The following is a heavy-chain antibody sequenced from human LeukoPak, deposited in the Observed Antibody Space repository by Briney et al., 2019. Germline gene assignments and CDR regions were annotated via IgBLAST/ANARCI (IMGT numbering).Heavy chain of an antibody. CDR3: ARAGALLWFGELNWYFDL. V-gene: IGHV3-33*01. D-gene: IGHD3-10*01. CDR2: IWFDGSDK. CDR1: GFSFISYG. J-gene: IGHJ2*01. Sequence: GGSLRLSCAASGFSFISYGMHWVRQAPGKGLEWVAFIWFDGSDKYYADSVKGRFTISRDNSKNTLYLQMNSLRAEDTAVYYCARAGALLWFGELNWYFDLWGRGTLVTVSS.